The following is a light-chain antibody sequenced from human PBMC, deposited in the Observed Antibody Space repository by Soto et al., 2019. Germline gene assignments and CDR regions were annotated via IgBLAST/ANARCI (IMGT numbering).Light chain of an antibody. CDR1: QSLRSS. CDR3: QQRSNGLT. V-gene: IGKV3-11*01. Sequence: MTQSPDPLSVSLGERATLSCRASQSLRSSLAWYQHKPGQAPSLLIYDASNRAAGIPARFSGSGSGTDLTLTISSLEPEYFAVYYCQQRSNGLTFGGGTKVDIK. CDR2: DAS. J-gene: IGKJ4*01.